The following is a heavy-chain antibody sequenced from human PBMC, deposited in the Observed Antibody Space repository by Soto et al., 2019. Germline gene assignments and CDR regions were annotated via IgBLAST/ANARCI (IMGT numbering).Heavy chain of an antibody. CDR2: INSDGSST. Sequence: GGSLRLSCAASGFTFSSYWMHWVRQAPGKGLVWVSRINSDGSSTSYADSVKGRFTISRDNAKNTLYLQMNSLRAEDTAVYYCARGGAATRYYYYYGMDVWGQGTTVTVSS. D-gene: IGHD2-15*01. CDR1: GFTFSSYW. J-gene: IGHJ6*02. CDR3: ARGGAATRYYYYYGMDV. V-gene: IGHV3-74*01.